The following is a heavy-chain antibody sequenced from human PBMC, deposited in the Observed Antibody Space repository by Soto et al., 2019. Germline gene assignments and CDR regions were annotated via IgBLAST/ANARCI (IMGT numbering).Heavy chain of an antibody. Sequence: EVQLLESGGGLVQPGGSLRLSCAASGFTFSSYAMNWVRQAPGKGLGWVSVMSGSGGSTYYADSVKGRFTLSRDNSKNTLYLQMNSLRAEDTAVYYCARRSSGWYFDYWGQGTLVTVSS. J-gene: IGHJ4*02. D-gene: IGHD6-19*01. V-gene: IGHV3-23*01. CDR1: GFTFSSYA. CDR3: ARRSSGWYFDY. CDR2: MSGSGGST.